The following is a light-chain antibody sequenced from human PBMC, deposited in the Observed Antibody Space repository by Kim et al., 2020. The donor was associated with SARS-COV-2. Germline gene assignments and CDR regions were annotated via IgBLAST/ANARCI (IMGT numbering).Light chain of an antibody. CDR1: ESISNW. CDR2: DAS. J-gene: IGKJ1*01. V-gene: IGKV1-5*01. Sequence: DIQMTQSPSTLSASVGDRVTITCRASESISNWVAWYQQKPGQVPELVIFDASSLKSGVPSRFSGSGSGTEFTLTISSLLPDDFATYYCHQYNRYPRLFGQGTRVYI. CDR3: HQYNRYPRL.